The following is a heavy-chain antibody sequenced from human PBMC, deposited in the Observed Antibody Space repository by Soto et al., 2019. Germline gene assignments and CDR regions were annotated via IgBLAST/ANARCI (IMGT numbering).Heavy chain of an antibody. CDR1: GFTFSDYE. J-gene: IGHJ6*02. V-gene: IGHV3-48*03. D-gene: IGHD3-10*01. Sequence: GGSLRLSFAASGFTFSDYEVNWVRQAPVKGLEWISYISSSGATIHYSDSVRGRLTISRDNAKNSVYLQMNSLRADDTGVYYCAKYYFGMGVWGQGFTVTVSS. CDR3: AKYYFGMGV. CDR2: ISSSGATI.